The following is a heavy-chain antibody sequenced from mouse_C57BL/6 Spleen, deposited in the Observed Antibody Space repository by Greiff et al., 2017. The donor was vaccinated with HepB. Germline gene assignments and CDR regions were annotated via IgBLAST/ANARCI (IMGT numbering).Heavy chain of an antibody. CDR3: AMYSNYDYYAMDY. CDR2: IHPSDSDT. Sequence: QVQLKQPGAELVKPGASVKVSRKASGYTFTSYWMHWVKQRPGQGLEWIGRIHPSDSDTNYNQKFKGKATLTVDKSSSTAYMQLSSLTSEDSAVYYCAMYSNYDYYAMDYWGQGTSVTVSS. D-gene: IGHD2-5*01. V-gene: IGHV1-74*01. CDR1: GYTFTSYW. J-gene: IGHJ4*01.